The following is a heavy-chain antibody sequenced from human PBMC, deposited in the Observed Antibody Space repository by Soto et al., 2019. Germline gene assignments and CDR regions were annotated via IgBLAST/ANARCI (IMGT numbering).Heavy chain of an antibody. J-gene: IGHJ4*02. CDR3: ARSDSGSYYGPFDY. Sequence: ASVKVSCKASGGTFSSYAISWVRQAPGQGLEWMGGIIPILGIANYAQKFQGRVTITADKSTSTAYMELSSLRSEDTAVYYCARSDSGSYYGPFDYWGQGTLVTVSS. D-gene: IGHD1-26*01. CDR2: IIPILGIA. CDR1: GGTFSSYA. V-gene: IGHV1-69*10.